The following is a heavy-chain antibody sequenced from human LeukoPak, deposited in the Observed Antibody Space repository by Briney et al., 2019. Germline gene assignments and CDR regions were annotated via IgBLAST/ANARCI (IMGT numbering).Heavy chain of an antibody. Sequence: ASVKVSCKASGGTFISYAISWVRQAPGQGLEWMGRINPNSGGTNYAQKFQGRVTMTRDTSISTAYMELGRLRSDDTAVYYCARGSEWELLPPDYWGQGTLVTVSS. D-gene: IGHD1-26*01. CDR3: ARGSEWELLPPDY. CDR2: INPNSGGT. V-gene: IGHV1-2*06. J-gene: IGHJ4*02. CDR1: GGTFISYA.